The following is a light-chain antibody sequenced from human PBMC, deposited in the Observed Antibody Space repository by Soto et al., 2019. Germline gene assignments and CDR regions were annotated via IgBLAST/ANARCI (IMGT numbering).Light chain of an antibody. V-gene: IGKV3-11*01. J-gene: IGKJ5*01. Sequence: DIVLTQSPATLSSSPGDRATLSCRASQSVSSYLAWYHQRPGQAPRLLNYDASNRATGVPARFSGSGSGTDFPLTISSLEPDDFAVYDCQQHSSWPPTFGQGTRLEIK. CDR1: QSVSSY. CDR3: QQHSSWPPT. CDR2: DAS.